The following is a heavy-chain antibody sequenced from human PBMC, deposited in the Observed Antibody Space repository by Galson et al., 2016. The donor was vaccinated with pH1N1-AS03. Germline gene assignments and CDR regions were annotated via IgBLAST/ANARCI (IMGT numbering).Heavy chain of an antibody. Sequence: SLRLSCAGSGFTFDDYAMHWVRQAPGKGLEWVSGISWNSGTIGYTDSVKDRFTISRDNAKNSLYLQMNSLRAEDTALYYCAKSPGYCSAGSCSDQGYFDHWGQGTLVTVSS. V-gene: IGHV3-9*01. J-gene: IGHJ4*02. CDR3: AKSPGYCSAGSCSDQGYFDH. D-gene: IGHD2-15*01. CDR1: GFTFDDYA. CDR2: ISWNSGTI.